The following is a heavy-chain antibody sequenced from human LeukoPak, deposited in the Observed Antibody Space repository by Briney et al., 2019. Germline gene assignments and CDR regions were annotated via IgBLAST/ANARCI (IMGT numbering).Heavy chain of an antibody. CDR1: GFTFRSYA. CDR2: ISGNGGRT. D-gene: IGHD5-18*01. CDR3: AKVRDLDTVLGRFDN. V-gene: IGHV3-23*01. Sequence: PGGSLILSCAASGFTFRSYAMSWVRQAPGKGLEWVSVISGNGGRTYYADSVRGRFTISRDNSKNTLYLQMNSLRAEDMAVYYCAKVRDLDTVLGRFDNWGQGTLVTVSS. J-gene: IGHJ5*02.